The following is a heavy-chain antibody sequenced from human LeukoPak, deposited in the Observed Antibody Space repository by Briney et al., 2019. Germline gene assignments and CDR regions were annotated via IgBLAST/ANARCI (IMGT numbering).Heavy chain of an antibody. J-gene: IGHJ6*03. CDR2: ISAYNGSA. D-gene: IGHD3-3*01. Sequence: ASVNVSCKASGYTFTSYGISWVRQAPGQGLDWMGWISAYNGSANYAQKLQGRVTMTTYTSTSTAYMELRSLRSDDTAVYYCARDREPYYDFWSGSRTYYHYSMDVWGKGTPVTVSS. CDR1: GYTFTSYG. V-gene: IGHV1-18*01. CDR3: ARDREPYYDFWSGSRTYYHYSMDV.